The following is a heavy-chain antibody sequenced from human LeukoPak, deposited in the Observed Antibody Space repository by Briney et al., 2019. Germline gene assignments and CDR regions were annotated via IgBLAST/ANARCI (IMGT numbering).Heavy chain of an antibody. V-gene: IGHV3-23*01. J-gene: IGHJ4*02. Sequence: GGSLRLSCAASGFTFSNYAMNWVRQAPGKGLEWVSVINSSGGSTYYADSVKGRFTISRDYSKNTLYLQMNSLRAEDTAVYYCAKDRGYSYGISEYWGQGTLVTVSS. CDR2: INSSGGST. CDR1: GFTFSNYA. CDR3: AKDRGYSYGISEY. D-gene: IGHD5-18*01.